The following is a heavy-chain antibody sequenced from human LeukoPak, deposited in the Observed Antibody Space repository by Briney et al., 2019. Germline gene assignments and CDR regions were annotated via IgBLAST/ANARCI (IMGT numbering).Heavy chain of an antibody. CDR1: GITLSNYG. V-gene: IGHV3-23*01. CDR3: AKRGVVIRVILVGFHKEAYYFDS. CDR2: ISDSGGRT. Sequence: GGSLRLSCAVSGITLSNYGMSWVRQAPGKGLEWVAGISDSGGRTNYADSVKGRFTISRDNPKNTLYLQMNSLRADDTAVYFCAKRGVVIRVILVGFHKEAYYFDSWGQGALVSVSS. D-gene: IGHD3-22*01. J-gene: IGHJ4*02.